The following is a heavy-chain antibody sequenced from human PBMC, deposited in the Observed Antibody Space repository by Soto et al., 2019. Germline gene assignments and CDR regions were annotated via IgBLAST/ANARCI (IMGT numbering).Heavy chain of an antibody. CDR2: ISSSSSYI. D-gene: IGHD3-16*02. Sequence: PGGSLRLSCAASGFTLSSYSMNWVRQAPGKGLEWVSSISSSSSYIYYADSVKGRFTISRDNAKNSLYLQMNSLRAEDTAVYYCARDLHYDYVWGSYRPYAFDIWGQGTMVTVSS. V-gene: IGHV3-21*01. CDR1: GFTLSSYS. CDR3: ARDLHYDYVWGSYRPYAFDI. J-gene: IGHJ3*02.